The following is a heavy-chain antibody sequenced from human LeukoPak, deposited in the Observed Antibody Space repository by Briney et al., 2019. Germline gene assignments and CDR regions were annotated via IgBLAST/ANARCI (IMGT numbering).Heavy chain of an antibody. CDR3: AKDRYYDSSGYYYSY. Sequence: GGSLRLSCAASGFTFSRYAMSWVRQAPGKGLEWVSAISGSGGSTYYADSVKGRFTISRDNSKNTLYLQMNSLRAEDTAVYYRAKDRYYDSSGYYYSYWGQGTLVTVSS. V-gene: IGHV3-23*01. J-gene: IGHJ4*02. D-gene: IGHD3-22*01. CDR1: GFTFSRYA. CDR2: ISGSGGST.